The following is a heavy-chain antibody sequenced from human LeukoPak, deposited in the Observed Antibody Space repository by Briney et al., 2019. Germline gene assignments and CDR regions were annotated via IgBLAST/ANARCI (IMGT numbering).Heavy chain of an antibody. Sequence: GGSLRLSCAASGFTFGHYAMSWVRQAPGKGLEWVSAISGSGGSTYYADSVKGRFTISRDNSKNTLYLQMNSLRAEDTAVYYCARSGPLNWSGRRWYWFDPWGQGTLVTVSS. CDR1: GFTFGHYA. V-gene: IGHV3-23*01. J-gene: IGHJ5*02. CDR2: ISGSGGST. D-gene: IGHD3-3*01. CDR3: ARSGPLNWSGRRWYWFDP.